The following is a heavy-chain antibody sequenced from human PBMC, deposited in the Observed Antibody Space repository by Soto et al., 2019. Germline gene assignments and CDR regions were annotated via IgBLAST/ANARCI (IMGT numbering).Heavy chain of an antibody. V-gene: IGHV3-30*18. CDR2: ISYDGSNK. CDR3: AKAMVVAAQWGEVFDY. J-gene: IGHJ4*02. Sequence: GGSLRLSCAASGFTFSSYGMHWVRQAPGKGLEWVAVISYDGSNKYYADSVKGRFTISRDNSKNTLYLQMNSLRAEDTAVYYCAKAMVVAAQWGEVFDYWGQGTLVTVSS. D-gene: IGHD2-15*01. CDR1: GFTFSSYG.